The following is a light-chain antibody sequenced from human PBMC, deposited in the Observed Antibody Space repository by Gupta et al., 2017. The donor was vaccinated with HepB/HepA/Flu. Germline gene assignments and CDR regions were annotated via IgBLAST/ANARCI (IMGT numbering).Light chain of an antibody. CDR2: RKN. CDR3: VLYIGSGIWV. Sequence: VVTQEPSCSVSPGGTVTLTGGLSSGSVSTSYYPSWYQQTPGQAPRTLIYRKNERSSGVPDRFSGSILGNKAALTITGAQVDDESDYYCVLYIGSGIWVFGGGIKLTVL. J-gene: IGLJ3*02. V-gene: IGLV8-61*01. CDR1: SGSVSTSYY.